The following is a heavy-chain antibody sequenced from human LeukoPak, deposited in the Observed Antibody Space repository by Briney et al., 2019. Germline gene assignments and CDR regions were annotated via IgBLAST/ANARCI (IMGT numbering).Heavy chain of an antibody. V-gene: IGHV1-2*06. CDR1: GYTFTGYY. CDR2: INPNSGGT. J-gene: IGHJ5*02. CDR3: ARGRYYDTPFDP. Sequence: ASVKVSCKASGYTFTGYYMHWVRQAPGQGLEWMGRINPNSGGTNYAQKFQGRVTMTRDTSISTAYMELSRLRSEDTAVCYCARGRYYDTPFDPWGQGTLVTVSS. D-gene: IGHD3-22*01.